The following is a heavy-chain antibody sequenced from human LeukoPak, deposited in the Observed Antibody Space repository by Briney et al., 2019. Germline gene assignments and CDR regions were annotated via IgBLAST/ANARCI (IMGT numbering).Heavy chain of an antibody. J-gene: IGHJ6*02. CDR1: GFTFSSFG. D-gene: IGHD5/OR15-5a*01. CDR2: ISGSGGHT. Sequence: GGSLRLSCAVSGFTFSSFGMSWVRQAPGMGLEWVSGISGSGGHTYYADSVKRRFTISRDNSRNTLYLQMNSLRAEDTAIYYCAKRTLDSFYMGGMDVWGQGTTVTVSS. CDR3: AKRTLDSFYMGGMDV. V-gene: IGHV3-23*01.